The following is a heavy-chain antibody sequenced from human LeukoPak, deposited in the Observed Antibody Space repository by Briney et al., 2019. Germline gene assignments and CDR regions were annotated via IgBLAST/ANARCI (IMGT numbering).Heavy chain of an antibody. D-gene: IGHD6-13*01. Sequence: SVKVSCKASGGTFSSYAISWVRQAPGQGLEWMGRIIPILGIANYAQEFQGRVTITADKSTSTAYMELSSLRSEDTAVYYCARTPPAAFKFDYWGQGTLVTVSS. J-gene: IGHJ4*02. V-gene: IGHV1-69*04. CDR3: ARTPPAAFKFDY. CDR2: IIPILGIA. CDR1: GGTFSSYA.